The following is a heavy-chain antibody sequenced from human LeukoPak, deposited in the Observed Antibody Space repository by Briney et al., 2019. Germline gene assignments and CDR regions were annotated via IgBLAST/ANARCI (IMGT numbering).Heavy chain of an antibody. D-gene: IGHD2/OR15-2a*01. J-gene: IGHJ6*03. CDR3: ARHLPYYPQYYMDV. CDR1: GGSISSSSYY. Sequence: SETLSLTCTVSGGSISSSSYYWGWIRQPPGKGLEWIGSIYYSGSTYYNPSLKSRVTISVDMSKSQFSLKLSSVTAADTAVYYCARHLPYYPQYYMDVWGKGTTVTVSS. V-gene: IGHV4-39*01. CDR2: IYYSGST.